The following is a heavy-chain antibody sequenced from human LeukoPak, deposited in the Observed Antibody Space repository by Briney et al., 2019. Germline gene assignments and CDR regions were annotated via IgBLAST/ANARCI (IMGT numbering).Heavy chain of an antibody. D-gene: IGHD2-15*01. J-gene: IGHJ4*02. CDR2: INHSGST. CDR1: GGSFSGYY. V-gene: IGHV4-34*01. Sequence: SETLSLTCAVYGGSFSGYYWSWIRQPPGKGLEWIGEINHSGSTNYNPSLKSRVTISVDTSKNQFSLKLSSVTAADTAVYYCARGGGYCGGGSCYLDYWGQGTLVTVSS. CDR3: ARGGGYCGGGSCYLDY.